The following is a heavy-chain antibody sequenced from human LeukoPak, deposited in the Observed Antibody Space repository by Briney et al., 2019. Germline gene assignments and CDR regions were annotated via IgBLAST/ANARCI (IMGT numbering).Heavy chain of an antibody. CDR3: ARGRPHGNDY. D-gene: IGHD4-23*01. J-gene: IGHJ4*02. CDR2: IASDGSST. CDR1: GFTFSSYW. Sequence: GGSLRLSCAASGFTFSSYWMNWVRQAPGKGLVWVSRIASDGSSTTYADPVKGRFSISRDNAKNTLYLQMNSLRVEDTAVYYCARGRPHGNDYWGQGTLVIVSS. V-gene: IGHV3-74*01.